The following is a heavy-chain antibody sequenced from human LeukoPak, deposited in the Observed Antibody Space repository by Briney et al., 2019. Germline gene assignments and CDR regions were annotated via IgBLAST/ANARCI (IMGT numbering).Heavy chain of an antibody. D-gene: IGHD3-10*01. CDR1: GFTFSSYA. V-gene: IGHV3-23*01. CDR3: AKGGLYYGSGGYHTREDYYFDY. Sequence: GGSLRLSCAASGFTFSSYAMSWVRQAPGKGLEWVSAISGSGGSTYYADSVKGRFTISRDNSKNTLYLQMNSLRAEDTAVYYCAKGGLYYGSGGYHTREDYYFDYWGQGTLVTVSS. J-gene: IGHJ4*02. CDR2: ISGSGGST.